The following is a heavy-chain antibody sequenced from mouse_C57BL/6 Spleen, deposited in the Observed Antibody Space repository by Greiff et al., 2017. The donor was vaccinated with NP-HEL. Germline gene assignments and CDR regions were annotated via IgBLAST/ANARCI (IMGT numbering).Heavy chain of an antibody. CDR3: ARLSYYSPDYYAMDY. J-gene: IGHJ4*01. CDR2: IYPGDGDT. V-gene: IGHV1-80*01. D-gene: IGHD2-12*01. Sequence: QVQLQQSGAELVKPGASVKISCKASGYAFSSYWMNWVKQRPGKGLEWIGQIYPGDGDTNYNGKFKGKATLTADKSSSTAYMQLSSLTSEDSAVYFCARLSYYSPDYYAMDYWGQGTSVTVSS. CDR1: GYAFSSYW.